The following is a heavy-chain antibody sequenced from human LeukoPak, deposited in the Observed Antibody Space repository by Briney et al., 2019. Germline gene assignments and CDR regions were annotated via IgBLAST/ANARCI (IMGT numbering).Heavy chain of an antibody. CDR3: ASYSNSWYYFDY. CDR2: IYHSGST. Sequence: SETLSLTCAVSGGSISSGGYSWSWIRQPPGKGLEWIGYIYHSGSTFYNPSLRSRVTISIDRSKNQFSLKLSSMTAADTAVYYCASYSNSWYYFDYWGQGTLVTVSS. V-gene: IGHV4-30-2*02. D-gene: IGHD6-13*01. J-gene: IGHJ4*02. CDR1: GGSISSGGYS.